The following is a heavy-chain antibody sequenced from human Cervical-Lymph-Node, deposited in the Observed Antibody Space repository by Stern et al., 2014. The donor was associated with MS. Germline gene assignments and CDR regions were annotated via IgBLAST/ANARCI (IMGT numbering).Heavy chain of an antibody. Sequence: VQLVQSGSQVRKPGASVKVSCQASGYPFINYDIFWVRQATGQGLEWMGWMNPNNANTGHAQKFQGRCTMTRNTSISTAYMELSSLRSDDTAVYYCVRGGFSYGYGLDAWGQGTAVIVSS. D-gene: IGHD5-18*01. CDR1: GYPFINYD. V-gene: IGHV1-8*01. CDR2: MNPNNANT. CDR3: VRGGFSYGYGLDA. J-gene: IGHJ6*02.